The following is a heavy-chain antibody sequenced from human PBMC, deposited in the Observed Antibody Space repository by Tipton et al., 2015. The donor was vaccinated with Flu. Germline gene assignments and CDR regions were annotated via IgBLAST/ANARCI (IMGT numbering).Heavy chain of an antibody. V-gene: IGHV4-4*07. Sequence: TLSLTCTVSGGSLSSFYWTWIRQPAGKGLEWIGRIYSSGITKYNPSLKSRVTMSVDTSKNQFSPSLSSVTAADTAVYYCATFPQVFTFDGSDYNPKFAYFELWGRGTLVTVSS. J-gene: IGHJ2*01. CDR3: ATFPQVFTFDGSDYNPKFAYFEL. CDR2: IYSSGIT. D-gene: IGHD3-22*01. CDR1: GGSLSSFY.